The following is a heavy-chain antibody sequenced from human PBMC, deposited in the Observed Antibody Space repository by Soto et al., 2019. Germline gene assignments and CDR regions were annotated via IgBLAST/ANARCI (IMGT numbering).Heavy chain of an antibody. CDR3: ARELDWELPHY. CDR1: GFTFSSYA. D-gene: IGHD1-26*01. CDR2: ISGSAIST. Sequence: GGSLRLSCAASGFTFSSYAMSWVRQAPGKGLEWVSAISGSAISTYYADSVKGRFTISRDNSRNTLYLQMNSLRDEDTAVYYCARELDWELPHYWGQGTLVTVSS. J-gene: IGHJ4*02. V-gene: IGHV3-23*01.